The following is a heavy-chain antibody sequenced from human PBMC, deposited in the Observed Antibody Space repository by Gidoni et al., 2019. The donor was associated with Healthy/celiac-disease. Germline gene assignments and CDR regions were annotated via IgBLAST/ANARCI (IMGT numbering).Heavy chain of an antibody. CDR3: ARDQAVATFDY. Sequence: QVQLVESGGGVVQPGRSLRLSCAASGFTFSIYAMHWVRQAPGKGLEWVAVISYDGSNKYYADSVKGRFTISRENSKNTLYLKMNSLRAEDTAVYYCARDQAVATFDYWGQGTLVTVSS. J-gene: IGHJ4*02. V-gene: IGHV3-30*04. D-gene: IGHD6-19*01. CDR1: GFTFSIYA. CDR2: ISYDGSNK.